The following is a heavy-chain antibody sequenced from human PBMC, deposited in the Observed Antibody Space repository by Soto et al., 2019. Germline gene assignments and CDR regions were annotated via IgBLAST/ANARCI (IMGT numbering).Heavy chain of an antibody. V-gene: IGHV3-23*01. CDR3: ARDWGYSSSPDWYFDL. CDR1: GFTFSSYA. Sequence: EVQLLESGGGLVQPGGSLRLSCAASGFTFSSYAMSWVRQAPGKGLEWVSSINGGGGSTYYADSVKGRFTISRDNAKNSLYLQMNSLRAEDTAVYYCARDWGYSSSPDWYFDLWGRGTLVTVSS. CDR2: INGGGGST. J-gene: IGHJ2*01. D-gene: IGHD6-13*01.